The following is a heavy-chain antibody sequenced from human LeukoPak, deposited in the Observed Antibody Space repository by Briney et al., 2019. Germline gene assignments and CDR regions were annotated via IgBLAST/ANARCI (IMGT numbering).Heavy chain of an antibody. CDR3: ARDYRITYYYYYGMDV. J-gene: IGHJ6*02. V-gene: IGHV3-30-3*01. Sequence: GGSLGLSCAASGFTFSSYAMHWVRQAPGKGLEWVAVISYDGSNKYYADSVKGRFTISRDNSKNTLYLQMNSLRAEDTAVYYCARDYRITYYYYYGMDVWGQGTTVTVSS. CDR2: ISYDGSNK. CDR1: GFTFSSYA. D-gene: IGHD5-24*01.